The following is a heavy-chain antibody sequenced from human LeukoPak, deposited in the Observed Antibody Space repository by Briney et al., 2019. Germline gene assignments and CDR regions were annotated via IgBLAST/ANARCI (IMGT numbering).Heavy chain of an antibody. V-gene: IGHV3-9*01. CDR2: ISWNSDSI. J-gene: IGHJ3*02. Sequence: PGRSLRLFCAASGFTFDDYAMHWLRQAPGKGLEWVSGISWNSDSIGYADSVKGRFTISRDNAKNSLYLQMNSMRAEDTDLYYCAKESSDDYGGNSAGTGAFDIWGQGTMVTVSS. CDR3: AKESSDDYGGNSAGTGAFDI. D-gene: IGHD4-23*01. CDR1: GFTFDDYA.